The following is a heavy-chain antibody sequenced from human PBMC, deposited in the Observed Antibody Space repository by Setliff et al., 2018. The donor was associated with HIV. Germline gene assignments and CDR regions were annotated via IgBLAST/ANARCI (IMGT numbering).Heavy chain of an antibody. J-gene: IGHJ4*02. Sequence: GGSLRLSCAASGITFSTYWMHWVRQAPGKGLVWVSRINSDGSSTSYADSVKGRFTISRDNSKNTLYLQLNSLRPEDTAVCYCASARIPTGGTSTSFDYWGQGTLVTVSS. D-gene: IGHD1-1*01. CDR1: GITFSTYW. CDR2: INSDGSST. V-gene: IGHV3-74*01. CDR3: ASARIPTGGTSTSFDY.